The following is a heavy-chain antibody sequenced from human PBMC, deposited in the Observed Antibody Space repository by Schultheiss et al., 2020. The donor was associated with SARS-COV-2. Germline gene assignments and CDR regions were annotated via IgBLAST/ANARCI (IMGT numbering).Heavy chain of an antibody. J-gene: IGHJ4*02. V-gene: IGHV3-33*01. D-gene: IGHD3-10*01. Sequence: GGSLRLSCAASGFTFSSYGMHWVRQAPGKGLEWVAVIWYDGSNKYYADSVKGRFTISRDNSKNTLYLQMNSLRAEDTAVYYCASPPGGSGSYGLYYFDYWGQGTLVTVSS. CDR2: IWYDGSNK. CDR3: ASPPGGSGSYGLYYFDY. CDR1: GFTFSSYG.